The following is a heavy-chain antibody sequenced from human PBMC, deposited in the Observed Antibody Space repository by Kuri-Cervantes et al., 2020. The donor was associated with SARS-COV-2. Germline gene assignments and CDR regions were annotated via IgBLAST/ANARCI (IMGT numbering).Heavy chain of an antibody. CDR2: ISAYNGNT. J-gene: IGHJ4*02. V-gene: IGHV1-18*04. Sequence: ASVKVSCKASGYTFTDYYIHWVRQAPGQGLEWMGWISAYNGNTNYAQKLQGRVTMTTDTSTSTAYMELRSLRSDDTAVYYCARGAYNWNDEGEAPGYWGQGTLVTVSS. D-gene: IGHD1-1*01. CDR1: GYTFTDYY. CDR3: ARGAYNWNDEGEAPGY.